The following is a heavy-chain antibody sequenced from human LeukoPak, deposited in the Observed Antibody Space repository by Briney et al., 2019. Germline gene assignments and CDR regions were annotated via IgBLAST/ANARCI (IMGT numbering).Heavy chain of an antibody. J-gene: IGHJ2*01. Sequence: GGSLRLSCAASGFPFDDYAMHWVRQAPGKGLEWVSAFSYNSDTIAYADSVKGRFTISRDNAKNSLYLQMNSLRAVDTALYYCAKDYCGGDCYSGWYFDLWGRGTLVTVSS. CDR1: GFPFDDYA. CDR3: AKDYCGGDCYSGWYFDL. CDR2: FSYNSDTI. D-gene: IGHD2-21*02. V-gene: IGHV3-9*01.